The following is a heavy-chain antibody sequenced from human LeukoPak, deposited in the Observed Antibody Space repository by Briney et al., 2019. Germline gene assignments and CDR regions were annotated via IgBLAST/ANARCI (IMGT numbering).Heavy chain of an antibody. V-gene: IGHV3-21*04. Sequence: TGGSLRLSCAASGFTFSSYSMNWVRQAPGKGLEWVSSISSSSSYIYYADSVKGRFTISRDNSKNTLYLQMNSLRAEDSAVYYCAKDLRWFGGGGGQGTLVTVSS. J-gene: IGHJ4*02. CDR1: GFTFSSYS. D-gene: IGHD3-10*01. CDR2: ISSSSSYI. CDR3: AKDLRWFGGG.